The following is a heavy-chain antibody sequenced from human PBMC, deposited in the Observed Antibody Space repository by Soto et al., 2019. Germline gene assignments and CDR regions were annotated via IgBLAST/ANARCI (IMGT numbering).Heavy chain of an antibody. CDR2: IYYNGST. D-gene: IGHD2-8*01. J-gene: IGHJ6*02. V-gene: IGHV4-30-4*01. CDR1: GGPISSGDYY. Sequence: SETLSLTCTVSGGPISSGDYYWSWIRQPPGKGLEWIGYIYYNGSTYYNPSLKSRVTISVDTSKNQFSLKLSSVTAADTAVYYCASTYGGYYYGMDVWGQGTTVTVSS. CDR3: ASTYGGYYYGMDV.